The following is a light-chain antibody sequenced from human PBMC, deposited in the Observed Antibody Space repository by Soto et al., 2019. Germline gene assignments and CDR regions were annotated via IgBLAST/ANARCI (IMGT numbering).Light chain of an antibody. V-gene: IGLV2-14*01. CDR1: SSDVGPYNY. J-gene: IGLJ3*02. CDR3: SSYTTSSTLV. CDR2: EVT. Sequence: QSALTQPASVSGSPGQSITISCTGTSSDVGPYNYVSWYQHHPGKAPKLLIYEVTKRPSGVSNRFSGSKSGNTASLTISGLHAEDEADYYCSSYTTSSTLVFGGGTKLTVL.